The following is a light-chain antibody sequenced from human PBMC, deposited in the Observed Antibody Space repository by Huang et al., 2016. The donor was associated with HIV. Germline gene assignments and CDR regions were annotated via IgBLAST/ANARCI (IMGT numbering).Light chain of an antibody. CDR2: LAT. CDR1: QSLLHSDESNS. Sequence: DIVMTQSPPFLSVSPGEPASISCKSSQSLLHSDESNSLAWYLQRPGQSPQLVIYLATNRAPGVPARFSGRGSGTDFTLKISRVESEDVGIYYCMQSLQPPWTFGQGTKVEMK. J-gene: IGKJ1*01. V-gene: IGKV2-28*01. CDR3: MQSLQPPWT.